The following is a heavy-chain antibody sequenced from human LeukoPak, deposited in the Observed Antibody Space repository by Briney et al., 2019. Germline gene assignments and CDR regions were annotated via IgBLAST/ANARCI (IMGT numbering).Heavy chain of an antibody. J-gene: IGHJ4*02. CDR2: ISASGGGT. Sequence: PGRSLRLSCAASEFIFSSYGMSWVRQAPGKGLEWVSAISASGGGTYYADSVKGRFTISRDNSRNTLYLEMNSLRAEDTAIYYCAKEVTPGALLYGPFDYWGQGTLVTVSS. V-gene: IGHV3-23*01. CDR1: EFIFSSYG. CDR3: AKEVTPGALLYGPFDY. D-gene: IGHD4-23*01.